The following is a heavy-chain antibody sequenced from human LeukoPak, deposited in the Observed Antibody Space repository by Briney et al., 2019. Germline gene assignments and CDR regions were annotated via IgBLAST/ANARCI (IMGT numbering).Heavy chain of an antibody. CDR3: ARDYYYDSSGYYYSFHDAFDI. J-gene: IGHJ3*02. CDR2: MNPTVGST. Sequence: ASVKVSCKASGYTLTSFYMPWVPQAPGQGLEWMGVMNPTVGSTTYAQTFQGRVTMTRDTSTSTAYMALSSLRSEDTVVYYCARDYYYDSSGYYYSFHDAFDIWGQGTMDTVSS. D-gene: IGHD3-22*01. CDR1: GYTLTSFY. V-gene: IGHV1-46*01.